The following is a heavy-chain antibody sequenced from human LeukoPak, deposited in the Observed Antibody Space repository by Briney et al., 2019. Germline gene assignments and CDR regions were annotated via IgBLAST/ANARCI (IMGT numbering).Heavy chain of an antibody. Sequence: SETLSLTCTVSGGSISSSSYYWGWIRQPPGKGLEWIGSIYYSGSTYYNPSLKSRVTISVDTSKNQFSLKLSSVTAADTAVYYCARSLPAAEDYWGQGPLVTVSS. CDR1: GGSISSSSYY. J-gene: IGHJ4*02. V-gene: IGHV4-39*01. CDR2: IYYSGST. CDR3: ARSLPAAEDY. D-gene: IGHD6-13*01.